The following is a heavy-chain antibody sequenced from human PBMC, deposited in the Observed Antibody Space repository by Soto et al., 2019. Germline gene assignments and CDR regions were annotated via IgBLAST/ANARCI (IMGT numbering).Heavy chain of an antibody. CDR2: IYYSGST. Sequence: QVQLQESGPGLVKPSQTLSLTRTVSGGSISSGGYYWSWIRQHPGKGLEWIGYIYYSGSTYYNPSLKSRVTISVDTSKNQFSLKLSSVTAADTAVYYCASGRRSSSSDYYMDVWGKGTTVTVSS. D-gene: IGHD6-6*01. V-gene: IGHV4-31*03. CDR3: ASGRRSSSSDYYMDV. J-gene: IGHJ6*03. CDR1: GGSISSGGYY.